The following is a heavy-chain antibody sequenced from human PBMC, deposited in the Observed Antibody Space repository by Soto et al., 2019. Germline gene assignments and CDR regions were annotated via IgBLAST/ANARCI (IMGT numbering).Heavy chain of an antibody. CDR2: INHSGST. J-gene: IGHJ6*02. Sequence: QVQLQQWGAGLLKPSETLSLTCAVYGGSFSGYYWSWIRQPPGKGLEWIGEINHSGSTNYNPSLKGRVNISVDTSNHQLSLKLSSVTAADTAVYYCAREVRTPSLYYYGSGSSYYYGMDVWGQGTTVTVSS. CDR1: GGSFSGYY. CDR3: AREVRTPSLYYYGSGSSYYYGMDV. D-gene: IGHD3-10*01. V-gene: IGHV4-34*01.